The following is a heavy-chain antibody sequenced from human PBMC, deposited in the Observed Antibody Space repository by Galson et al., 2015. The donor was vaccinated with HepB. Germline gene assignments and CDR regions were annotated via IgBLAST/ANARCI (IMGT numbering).Heavy chain of an antibody. D-gene: IGHD2-8*01. CDR3: ARPLVLNGRFTPGVGPFHI. CDR2: IYYGGRT. J-gene: IGHJ3*02. Sequence: PKKGLEWIGSIYYGGRTYFSPSFQSRVAMSVDTSKNQLSLTLSSVTAADTAVYHCARPLVLNGRFTPGVGPFHIWGHGTLVTVSA. V-gene: IGHV4-39*01.